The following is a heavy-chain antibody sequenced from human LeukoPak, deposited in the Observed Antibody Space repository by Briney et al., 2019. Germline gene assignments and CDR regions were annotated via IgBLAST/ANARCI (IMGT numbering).Heavy chain of an antibody. CDR3: ARRLGRKFGERFYYYHYMDV. J-gene: IGHJ6*03. V-gene: IGHV4-34*01. CDR1: GFTFSSYW. D-gene: IGHD3-10*01. Sequence: LSCAASGFTFSSYWMSWIRQPPGKGLEWIGEMNHSGSTNYNPSLKSRVTISVDTSKNQFSLRLSSVTATDTAVYYCARRLGRKFGERFYYYHYMDVWGKGTTVTISS. CDR2: MNHSGST.